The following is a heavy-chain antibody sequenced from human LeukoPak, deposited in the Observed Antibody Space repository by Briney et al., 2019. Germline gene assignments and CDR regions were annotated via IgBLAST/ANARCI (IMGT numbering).Heavy chain of an antibody. CDR2: ISSSSNFT. D-gene: IGHD3-10*01. J-gene: IGHJ4*02. CDR1: GFTFSDYY. Sequence: GGSLRLSCAASGFTFSDYYMSWIRHAPGKGLEWLSYISSSSNFTKSADSVKGRFTISRDNAKKSLYMQMNSLGAEDTAVYYCARGSNYFDDWGQGTLVTVSS. CDR3: ARGSNYFDD. V-gene: IGHV3-11*05.